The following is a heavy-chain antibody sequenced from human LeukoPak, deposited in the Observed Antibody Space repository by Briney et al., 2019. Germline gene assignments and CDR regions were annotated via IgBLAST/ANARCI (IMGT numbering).Heavy chain of an antibody. CDR1: GGSISSYY. V-gene: IGHV4-59*01. Sequence: SETLSLTCTASGGSISSYYWSWIRQPPGKGLEWIGYIYYSGSTNYNPSLKSRVTISVDTSKNQFSLKLSSVTAADTAVYYCARDQGGHYDYVWGSYRLPFFQHWGQGTLVTVPS. CDR2: IYYSGST. J-gene: IGHJ1*01. CDR3: ARDQGGHYDYVWGSYRLPFFQH. D-gene: IGHD3-16*02.